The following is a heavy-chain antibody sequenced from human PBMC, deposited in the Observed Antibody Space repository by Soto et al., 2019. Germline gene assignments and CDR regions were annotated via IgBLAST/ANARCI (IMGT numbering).Heavy chain of an antibody. Sequence: ASVKVSCKASGYTFSDYNMHWVRQAPGQGLEWLGWINPKNGDTNYAQKFQGRVTMTRDTSINTVYMELNSLKSDDTAVYYCSKGRWTVGHCSGGSCYDGMDVWGQGTTVTVSS. CDR1: GYTFSDYN. J-gene: IGHJ6*02. CDR3: SKGRWTVGHCSGGSCYDGMDV. CDR2: INPKNGDT. V-gene: IGHV1-2*02. D-gene: IGHD2-15*01.